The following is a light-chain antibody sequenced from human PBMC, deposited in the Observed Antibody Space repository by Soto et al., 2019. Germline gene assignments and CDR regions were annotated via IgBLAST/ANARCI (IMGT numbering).Light chain of an antibody. Sequence: EIVLTQSPGTLSLSPGERATLSCRASQSVSSSYLAWYQQKPDQAPWLLIYVASSRATGIPDRFSGSGSATDFIITISRLEPEDLAVNYCQQYGSLSGLTFGEGSKVAFK. J-gene: IGKJ4*01. V-gene: IGKV3-20*01. CDR3: QQYGSLSGLT. CDR1: QSVSSSY. CDR2: VAS.